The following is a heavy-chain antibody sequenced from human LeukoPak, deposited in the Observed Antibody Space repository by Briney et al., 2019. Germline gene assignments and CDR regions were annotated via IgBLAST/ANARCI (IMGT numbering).Heavy chain of an antibody. CDR3: ARRMATIKGRTYYFDY. CDR1: GYSFTSYW. CDR2: IYPGDSDT. Sequence: GESLKISSKGSGYSFTSYWIGWVRRMPRKGLEWMGIIYPGDSDTRYSPSFQGQVTISADKSISTAYLQWSSLKASDTAMYYCARRMATIKGRTYYFDYWGQGTLVTVSS. J-gene: IGHJ4*02. D-gene: IGHD5-24*01. V-gene: IGHV5-51*01.